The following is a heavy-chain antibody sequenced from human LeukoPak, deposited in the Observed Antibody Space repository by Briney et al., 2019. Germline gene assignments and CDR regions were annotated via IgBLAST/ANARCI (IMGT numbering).Heavy chain of an antibody. Sequence: ASVNVSCKPSGYTFTRYDISWVRQAPGQMREWMGWINAGNGNTKYSQQLQGRVTITRETSASTDYMELSSLRSEDMAVYCCGREPRGWLVGWFDPWGQGTLVTVSS. CDR3: GREPRGWLVGWFDP. CDR1: GYTFTRYD. J-gene: IGHJ5*02. V-gene: IGHV1-3*03. CDR2: INAGNGNT. D-gene: IGHD6-19*01.